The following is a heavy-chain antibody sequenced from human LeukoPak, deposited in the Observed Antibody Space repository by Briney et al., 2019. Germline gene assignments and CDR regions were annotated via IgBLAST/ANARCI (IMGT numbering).Heavy chain of an antibody. D-gene: IGHD1-26*01. CDR2: INPSIGTT. Sequence: ASVKVSCKASGYTFTNYYIHWVRQAPGQGLEWMGIINPSIGTTSYARKFQGRVTMTRDTSTSTVYMELSSLRSEDTAVYYCAKIVGASNGYFDYWGQGTLVTVSS. CDR3: AKIVGASNGYFDY. J-gene: IGHJ4*02. CDR1: GYTFTNYY. V-gene: IGHV1-46*01.